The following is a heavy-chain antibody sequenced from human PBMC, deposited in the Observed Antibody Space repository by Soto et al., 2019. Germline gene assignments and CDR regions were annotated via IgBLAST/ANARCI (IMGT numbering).Heavy chain of an antibody. CDR1: GFTYSSYW. CDR2: IKYDGSEK. J-gene: IGHJ4*02. V-gene: IGHV3-7*04. D-gene: IGHD6-19*01. CDR3: ARGEQWLVRWVY. Sequence: EVHLVESGGGLVQPGGSLRLSCAATGFTYSSYWMSWVRQAPGKGLEWVANIKYDGSEKYYVDSVKGRFTISRDNAKNSVYLQMNSLRDEDTAVYYCARGEQWLVRWVYWGQGTLVTVSS.